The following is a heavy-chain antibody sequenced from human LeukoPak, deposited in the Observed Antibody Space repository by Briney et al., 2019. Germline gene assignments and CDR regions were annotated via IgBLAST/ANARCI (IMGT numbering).Heavy chain of an antibody. D-gene: IGHD1-14*01. CDR1: GVSVNSHY. CDR3: ARGSTGQYDP. Sequence: SETLSLTCSVSGVSVNSHYWSWIRQSPGKGLEWIAYVHHSENSNSNPPLKSRVTTSVDTSRNHFSLKLTSVTAADTAIYYCARGSTGQYDPWGQGILVTVSS. V-gene: IGHV4-59*02. CDR2: VHHSENS. J-gene: IGHJ5*02.